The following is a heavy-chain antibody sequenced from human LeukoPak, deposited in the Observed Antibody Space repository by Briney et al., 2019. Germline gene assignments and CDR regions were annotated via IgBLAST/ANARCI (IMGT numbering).Heavy chain of an antibody. CDR2: ISTDGRT. CDR1: GFTFSSYA. V-gene: IGHV3-23*01. J-gene: IGHJ4*02. Sequence: HPGGSQRLSCAASGFTFSSYAMSWVRQAPGKGLEWVSAISTDGRTHYADSVRGRFTISRDNSKNTLFLQMNSLRAEDTAVYYCVKVTSAYWGQGTLVTVSS. CDR3: VKVTSAY.